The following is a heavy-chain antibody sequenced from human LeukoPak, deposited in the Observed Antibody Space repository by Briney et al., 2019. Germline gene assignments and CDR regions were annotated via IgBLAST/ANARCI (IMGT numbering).Heavy chain of an antibody. CDR2: IYHSGST. Sequence: SETLSLTCTVSGYSIRSGYYWGWIRQPPGKGLEWIGSIYHSGSTYYNPSLKSRVTISVDTSKNQFSPKLSSVTAADTAVYYCAREAYHFWSGFDDPWGQGTLVTVSS. CDR3: AREAYHFWSGFDDP. V-gene: IGHV4-38-2*02. D-gene: IGHD3-3*01. J-gene: IGHJ5*02. CDR1: GYSIRSGYY.